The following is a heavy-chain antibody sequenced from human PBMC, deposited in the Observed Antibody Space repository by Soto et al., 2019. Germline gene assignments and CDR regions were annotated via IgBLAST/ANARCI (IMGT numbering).Heavy chain of an antibody. CDR2: IIPLFGSA. CDR3: ARIDYSSSSGNFDY. V-gene: IGHV1-69*01. CDR1: GGAISVYA. D-gene: IGHD6-6*01. J-gene: IGHJ4*02. Sequence: WKASGGAISVYARCWVRQAHGQGLEWRGGIIPLFGSANYEQNFQGRVTITADESTSTAYMELSSLTAEDTAVYYCARIDYSSSSGNFDYCGQGTLVTSPQ.